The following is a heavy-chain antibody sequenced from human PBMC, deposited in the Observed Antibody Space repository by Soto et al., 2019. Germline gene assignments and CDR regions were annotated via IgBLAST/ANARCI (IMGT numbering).Heavy chain of an antibody. CDR1: AYMFTGNY. D-gene: IGHD3-22*01. J-gene: IGHJ4*02. V-gene: IGHV1-2*02. CDR2: INPNSGAT. CDR3: APHYPDSSGYFDH. Sequence: ASVKVSCKASAYMFTGNYMHWVRQAPGQGLEYMGWINPNSGATNYAQKFQGRVTMTWDTSISTAYVELSRLRSDDTAVYYCAPHYPDSSGYFDHWGQGTLVTVSS.